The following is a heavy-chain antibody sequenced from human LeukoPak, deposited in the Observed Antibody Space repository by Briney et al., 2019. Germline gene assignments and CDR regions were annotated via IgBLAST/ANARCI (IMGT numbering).Heavy chain of an antibody. J-gene: IGHJ5*02. CDR2: IIPIFGTA. Sequence: SVKVSCKASGGTFSSYAISWVRQAPGQGLEWMGGIIPIFGTAYYAQKFQGRVTITTDESTSTAYMELSSLRSEDTAVYYCARNPADYCGSSGYYYGWCDPWGQGTLVTVSS. D-gene: IGHD3-22*01. CDR1: GGTFSSYA. V-gene: IGHV1-69*05. CDR3: ARNPADYCGSSGYYYGWCDP.